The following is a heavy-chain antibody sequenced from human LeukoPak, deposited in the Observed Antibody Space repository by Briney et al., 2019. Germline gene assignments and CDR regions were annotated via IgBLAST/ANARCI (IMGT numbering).Heavy chain of an antibody. CDR1: GFTLSTYE. CDR2: ISSSGSTI. Sequence: GGSLRLSCAASGFTLSTYEMNWVRQAPGKGLEWVSYISSSGSTIYYADSVKGRFTISRDNAKNSLYLQMNSLRAEDTAVYHCARDSARGWYYFDYWGQGTLVTVSS. J-gene: IGHJ4*02. D-gene: IGHD6-19*01. V-gene: IGHV3-48*03. CDR3: ARDSARGWYYFDY.